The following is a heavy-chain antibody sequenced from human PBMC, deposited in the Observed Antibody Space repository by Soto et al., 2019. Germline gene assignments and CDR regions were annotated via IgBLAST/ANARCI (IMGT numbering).Heavy chain of an antibody. CDR1: GFTFSSYG. Sequence: QVQLVESGGGVVQPGRSLRLSCAASGFTFSSYGMHWVRQAPGKGLEWVAVIWYDGSNKYYADSVKGRFTISRDNSKNTLYLQMNSLRAEDTAVYYCARNLGAVAGSYWYFDLWGRGTLVTVSS. D-gene: IGHD6-19*01. CDR2: IWYDGSNK. CDR3: ARNLGAVAGSYWYFDL. J-gene: IGHJ2*01. V-gene: IGHV3-33*01.